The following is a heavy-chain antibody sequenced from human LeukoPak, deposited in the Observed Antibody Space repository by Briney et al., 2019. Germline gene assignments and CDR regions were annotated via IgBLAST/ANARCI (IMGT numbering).Heavy chain of an antibody. V-gene: IGHV3-23*01. CDR2: NSGSGGST. D-gene: IGHD2-8*01. CDR3: AKDRPSCTSGVFAFDL. J-gene: IGHJ5*02. Sequence: PGGSLRLSCAASGFYHRRYAMSWVRQAPGKGVEWVSPNSGSGGSTYYAHPVKGRSSNPRDNSDNTLYLQMNSLRAEDTAVYYCAKDRPSCTSGVFAFDLWGQGTLVTVSS. CDR1: GFYHRRYA.